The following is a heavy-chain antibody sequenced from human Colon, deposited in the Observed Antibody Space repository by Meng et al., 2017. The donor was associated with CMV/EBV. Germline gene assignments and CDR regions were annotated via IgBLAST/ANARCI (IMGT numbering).Heavy chain of an antibody. Sequence: TFSGDSSSRGGFYWGWIRQVPGKGLEWIGNIYYTGETFFNPSLKTRVTIPPDTSKNQFSLRLKFVTAADTAIYYCVRRRVGASSPFDLWGQGTLVTVSS. CDR3: VRRRVGASSPFDL. D-gene: IGHD1-26*01. J-gene: IGHJ4*02. CDR2: IYYTGET. V-gene: IGHV4-31*02. CDR1: GDSSSRGGFY.